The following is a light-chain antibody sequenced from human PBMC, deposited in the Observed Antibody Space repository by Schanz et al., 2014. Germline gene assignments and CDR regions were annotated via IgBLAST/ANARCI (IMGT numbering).Light chain of an antibody. CDR3: KVWDESLNGYV. CDR1: SSNIGGNT. Sequence: QSVVTQPPSASGTPGQRVTISCSGTSSNIGGNTVNWYQQFPGTAPKLLIYGNSKRPSGVPDRFSGSKSGTSASLAISGLQSEDEADYYCKVWDESLNGYVFGTGTKLTVL. V-gene: IGLV1-44*01. CDR2: GNS. J-gene: IGLJ1*01.